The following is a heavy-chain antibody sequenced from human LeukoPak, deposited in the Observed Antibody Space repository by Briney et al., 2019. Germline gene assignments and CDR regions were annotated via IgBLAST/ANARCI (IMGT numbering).Heavy chain of an antibody. Sequence: SVKVSCKASGGTFSSYAISWVRQAPGQGLEWMGGIIPIFGTANCAQKFQGRVTITADESTSTAYMELSSLRSEDTAVYYCARDRMYYDFWSGYYSGRGYYFDYWGQGTLVTVSS. CDR2: IIPIFGTA. D-gene: IGHD3-3*01. J-gene: IGHJ4*02. V-gene: IGHV1-69*01. CDR3: ARDRMYYDFWSGYYSGRGYYFDY. CDR1: GGTFSSYA.